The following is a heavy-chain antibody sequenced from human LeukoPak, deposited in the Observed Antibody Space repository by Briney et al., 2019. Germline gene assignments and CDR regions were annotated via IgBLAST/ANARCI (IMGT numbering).Heavy chain of an antibody. V-gene: IGHV4-39*01. D-gene: IGHD5-12*01. Sequence: SETLSLTCTVSGGSISSSSYYWGWIRQPPGKGLEWIGSIYYSGSTYYNPSLKSRVTISVDTSKNQFSLKLSSVTAADTAVYYCASKWLRLYYYYMDVWGKGTTVTVSS. CDR1: GGSISSSSYY. CDR2: IYYSGST. CDR3: ASKWLRLYYYYMDV. J-gene: IGHJ6*03.